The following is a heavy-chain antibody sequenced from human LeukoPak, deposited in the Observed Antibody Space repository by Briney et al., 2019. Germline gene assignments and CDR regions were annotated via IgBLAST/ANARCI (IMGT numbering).Heavy chain of an antibody. J-gene: IGHJ4*02. CDR2: IYYSGGT. D-gene: IGHD4-23*01. CDR1: GGSISSGDDY. Sequence: PSETLSLTCTVSGGSISSGDDYWSWIRQPPGKGLEWIGDIYYSGGTYYNPSLRSRVSISVDTSKNQFSLKLTSVTAADTAVYYCARVAGGNSPFDYWGQGTLVTVSS. V-gene: IGHV4-30-4*08. CDR3: ARVAGGNSPFDY.